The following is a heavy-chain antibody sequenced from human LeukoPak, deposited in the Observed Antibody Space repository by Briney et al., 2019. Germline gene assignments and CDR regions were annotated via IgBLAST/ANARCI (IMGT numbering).Heavy chain of an antibody. D-gene: IGHD3-10*01. CDR3: ARDRGARGRGLA. J-gene: IGHJ4*02. CDR2: ISDTSDI. V-gene: IGHV3-21*06. CDR1: GFTFRIYG. Sequence: GGSLRLSCAASGFTFRIYGMNWVRQAPGKGLEWVSSISDTSDISYADSVKGRFTVSRDNAKSSVFLQMNSLRVEDTAVYYCARDRGARGRGLAWGQGTLVSASS.